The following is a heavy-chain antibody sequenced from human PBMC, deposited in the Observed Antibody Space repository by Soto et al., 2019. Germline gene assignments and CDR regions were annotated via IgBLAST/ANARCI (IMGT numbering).Heavy chain of an antibody. J-gene: IGHJ6*03. D-gene: IGHD3-3*01. CDR2: IYYSGST. V-gene: IGHV4-59*08. Sequence: SETLSLTCTVSGGSISSYYWSWIRQPPGKGLEWIGYIYYSGSTNYNPSLKSRVTISVDTSKNQFSLKLSSVTAADTAVYYCAGQYYDFWSGYYTRLEYYYYYMDVWGKGTTVTVSS. CDR1: GGSISSYY. CDR3: AGQYYDFWSGYYTRLEYYYYYMDV.